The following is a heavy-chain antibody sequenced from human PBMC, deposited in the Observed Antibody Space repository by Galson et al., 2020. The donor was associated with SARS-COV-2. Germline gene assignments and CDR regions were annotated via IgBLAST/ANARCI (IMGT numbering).Heavy chain of an antibody. J-gene: IGHJ5*02. D-gene: IGHD3-10*01. Sequence: GGSLRFSCAASGFTFSSYAMHWVRQAPGKGLEWVAVISYDGSNKYYADSVKGRFTISRDNSKNTLYLQMNSLRAEDTAVYYCARDTGGWFDPWGQGTLVTVSS. V-gene: IGHV3-30-3*01. CDR1: GFTFSSYA. CDR2: ISYDGSNK. CDR3: ARDTGGWFDP.